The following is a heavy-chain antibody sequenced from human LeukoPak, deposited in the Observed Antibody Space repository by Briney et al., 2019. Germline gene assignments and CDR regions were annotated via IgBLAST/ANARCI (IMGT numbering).Heavy chain of an antibody. D-gene: IGHD1-26*01. Sequence: GGSLRLSCAASGFTFSSYSMNWVRQAPGKGLEWVSSISSSSSYIYYADSVKGRFTISRDNAKNSLYLQMNSLRAEDTAVYYCARARPYSGSPLGDFDYWGQGTLVAVSS. V-gene: IGHV3-21*01. CDR2: ISSSSSYI. CDR3: ARARPYSGSPLGDFDY. CDR1: GFTFSSYS. J-gene: IGHJ4*02.